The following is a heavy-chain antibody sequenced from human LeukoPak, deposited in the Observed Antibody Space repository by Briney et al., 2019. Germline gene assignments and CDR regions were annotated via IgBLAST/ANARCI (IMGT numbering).Heavy chain of an antibody. CDR3: ARGAYSSGSYFDY. Sequence: SETLSLTCTVSGGSISSGGYYWSWIRQHPGKGLEWIGYIYYSGSTYYIPSLKSRVTISVDTSKNQFSLKLSSVTAADTAVYYCARGAYSSGSYFDYWGQGTLVTVSS. CDR2: IYYSGST. D-gene: IGHD6-19*01. CDR1: GGSISSGGYY. V-gene: IGHV4-31*03. J-gene: IGHJ4*02.